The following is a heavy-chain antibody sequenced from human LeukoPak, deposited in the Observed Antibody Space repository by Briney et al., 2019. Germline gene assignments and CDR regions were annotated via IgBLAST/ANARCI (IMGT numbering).Heavy chain of an antibody. V-gene: IGHV3-53*01. CDR3: AREVVVSAYFDY. CDR1: GFTVSSNY. Sequence: GGSLRLSCAASGFTVSSNYMNWVRQAPGKGLEWVSVIYSGGSTYYADSVKGRFAISRDNSKNTLYLHMSSLRAEDTAMYYCAREVVVSAYFDYWGQGTLVTVSS. D-gene: IGHD2-15*01. J-gene: IGHJ4*02. CDR2: IYSGGST.